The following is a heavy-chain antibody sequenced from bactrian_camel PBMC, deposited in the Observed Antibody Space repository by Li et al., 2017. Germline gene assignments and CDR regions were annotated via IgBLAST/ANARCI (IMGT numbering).Heavy chain of an antibody. D-gene: IGHD5*01. J-gene: IGHJ4*01. CDR2: INGGGGST. V-gene: IGHV3S42*01. CDR3: AKDLWGSTN. CDR1: GFTFSSYG. Sequence: VQLVESGGGSVQAGESLRLSCAASGFTFSSYGMSWVRQAPGKGLEWVSTINGGGGSTSYADSVKGRFTISRDNAKSTLYLQLNSLKTEDTAMYYCAKDLWGSTNWGQGTQVTVS.